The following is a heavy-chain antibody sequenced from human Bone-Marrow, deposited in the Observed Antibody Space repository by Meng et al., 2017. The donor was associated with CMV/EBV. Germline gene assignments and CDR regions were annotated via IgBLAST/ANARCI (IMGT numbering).Heavy chain of an antibody. J-gene: IGHJ6*02. CDR2: IYYSGST. Sequence: SETLSLTCAVYGGSFSGYYWGWIRQPPGQGLEWIGSIYYSGSTYYNPSLKSRVTISVDTSKNQFSLKLTSVTAADTAVYYCARDLGQYSSSSGYYYYGMDVWGQGTTVTVSS. V-gene: IGHV4-34*01. CDR3: ARDLGQYSSSSGYYYYGMDV. CDR1: GGSFSGYY. D-gene: IGHD6-6*01.